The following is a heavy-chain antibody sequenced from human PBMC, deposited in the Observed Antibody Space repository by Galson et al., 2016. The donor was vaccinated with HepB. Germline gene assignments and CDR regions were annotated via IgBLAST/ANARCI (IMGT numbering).Heavy chain of an antibody. V-gene: IGHV4-4*02. CDR3: SRVGRAGYYYCTALDV. D-gene: IGHD3-10*01. J-gene: IGHJ6*02. Sequence: SETLSLTCAVSGASISSNNWWTWVRQSPGKGLEWIGDIYHGGTTNYSPSLQSRVTISIHKSNTQFSLKLTSVTAADTGVYSGSRVGRAGYYYCTALDVWGQGTTVTVSS. CDR2: IYHGGTT. CDR1: GASISSNNW.